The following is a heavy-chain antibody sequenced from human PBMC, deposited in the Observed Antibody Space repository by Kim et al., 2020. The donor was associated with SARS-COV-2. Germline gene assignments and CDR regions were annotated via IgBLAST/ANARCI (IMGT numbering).Heavy chain of an antibody. CDR1: GYTFTGYY. CDR2: INPNSGGT. V-gene: IGHV1-2*02. D-gene: IGHD6-13*01. J-gene: IGHJ5*02. CDR3: ARTGGSSSWYVSHTPVERWWKTDPQKHWFDP. Sequence: ASVKVSCKASGYTFTGYYMHWVRQAPGQGLEWMGWINPNSGGTNYAQKFQGRVTMTRDTSISTAYMELSRLRSDDTAVYYCARTGGSSSWYVSHTPVERWWKTDPQKHWFDPWGQGTLVTVSS.